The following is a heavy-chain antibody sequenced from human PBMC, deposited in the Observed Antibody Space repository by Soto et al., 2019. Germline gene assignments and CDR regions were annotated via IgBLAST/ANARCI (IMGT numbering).Heavy chain of an antibody. V-gene: IGHV3-23*01. D-gene: IGHD2-2*01. Sequence: GGSLRLSCAASGFTFSSYAMSWVRQAPGKGLEWVSAISGSGGSTYYADSVKGRFTISRDNSKNTLYLQMNSLRAEDTAVYYCAEPYIVVVPAATSMDVWGQGTTVTVPS. J-gene: IGHJ6*02. CDR1: GFTFSSYA. CDR2: ISGSGGST. CDR3: AEPYIVVVPAATSMDV.